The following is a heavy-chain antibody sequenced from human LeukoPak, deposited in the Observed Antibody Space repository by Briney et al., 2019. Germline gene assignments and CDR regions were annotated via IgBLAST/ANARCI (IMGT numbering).Heavy chain of an antibody. J-gene: IGHJ3*02. CDR1: SGSISGYY. CDR3: ARHGTGQKAFNI. V-gene: IGHV4-59*08. Sequence: SETLSLTCTVSSGSISGYYWSWIRQPPGKGLEWIGQIHYSGGTIYNPSLKSRGTISVDTSKNQYSLKLSSGSAADTAAYYCARHGTGQKAFNICGQGTMVTVSS. CDR2: IHYSGGT. D-gene: IGHD1-14*01.